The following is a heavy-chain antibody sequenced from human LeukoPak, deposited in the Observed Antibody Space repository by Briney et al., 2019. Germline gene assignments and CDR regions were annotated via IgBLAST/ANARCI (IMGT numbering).Heavy chain of an antibody. CDR1: GGSISSGDYY. Sequence: SETLSLTCTVSGGSISSGDYYWSWIRQPPGKGLEWIGYIYYSGSTYYNPSLKSRVTISVDTSKNQFSLKLSSVTAADTAVYYCARRSGYDGWDYFDYWGQGTLVTVSS. V-gene: IGHV4-30-4*01. J-gene: IGHJ4*02. CDR3: ARRSGYDGWDYFDY. CDR2: IYYSGST. D-gene: IGHD5-12*01.